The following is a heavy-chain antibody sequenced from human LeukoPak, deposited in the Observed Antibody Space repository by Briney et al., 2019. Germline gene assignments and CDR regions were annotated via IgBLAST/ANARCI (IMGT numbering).Heavy chain of an antibody. V-gene: IGHV3-48*03. Sequence: GGSLRLSCAASGFTFSSYEMNWVRQAPGKGLKWVSYIDSNSATIHYADSVKGRFTISRDNAKNSLYLQMNSLGPEDTAVYYCARDPYSGNYGNYYYYYMDVWGKGTTVTISS. CDR1: GFTFSSYE. CDR3: ARDPYSGNYGNYYYYYMDV. J-gene: IGHJ6*03. D-gene: IGHD1-26*01. CDR2: IDSNSATI.